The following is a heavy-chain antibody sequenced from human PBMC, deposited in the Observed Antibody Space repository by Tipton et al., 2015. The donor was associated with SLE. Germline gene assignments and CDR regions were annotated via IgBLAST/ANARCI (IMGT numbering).Heavy chain of an antibody. CDR2: IYTSGST. V-gene: IGHV4-61*09. J-gene: IGHJ6*03. Sequence: TLSLTCTVSGGSISSGSYYWSWIRQPAGKGLEWIGYIYTSGSTNYNPSLKSRVTTSVDTSKNQFSLKLSSVTAADTAVYYCASLSSSSYYYYYYMDVWGKGTTVTVSS. CDR3: ASLSSSSYYYYYYMDV. CDR1: GGSISSGSYY. D-gene: IGHD6-6*01.